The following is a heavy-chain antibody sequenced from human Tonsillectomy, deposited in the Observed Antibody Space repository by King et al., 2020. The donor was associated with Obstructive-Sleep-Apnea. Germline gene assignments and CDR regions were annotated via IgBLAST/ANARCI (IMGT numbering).Heavy chain of an antibody. V-gene: IGHV4-59*01. D-gene: IGHD4-17*01. CDR3: AREPPNDYGIDY. J-gene: IGHJ4*02. CDR1: GGSISYYY. Sequence: LQLQESGPGLVKPSETLSLTCTVSGGSISYYYWSWIRQPPGKGLEWIGYIYHSGSTNYNPSLKSRVIISVDTSKNQFPLKLSPVTAADTAVSYCAREPPNDYGIDYRGQGTLVTVSS. CDR2: IYHSGST.